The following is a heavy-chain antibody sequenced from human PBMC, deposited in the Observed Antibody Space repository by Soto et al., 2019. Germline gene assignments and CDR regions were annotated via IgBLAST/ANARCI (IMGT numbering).Heavy chain of an antibody. V-gene: IGHV1-2*02. D-gene: IGHD3-3*01. J-gene: IGHJ5*02. Sequence: GASVKVSCKASGYTFTGYFMHWVRQAPGQGLEWMGWINPNSGATKYAQKFQGRVTLSRDTSISTAYVELSGLRSDDTAVYYCARGGGTILAPLPWGQGTLVTVSS. CDR3: ARGGGTILAPLP. CDR1: GYTFTGYF. CDR2: INPNSGAT.